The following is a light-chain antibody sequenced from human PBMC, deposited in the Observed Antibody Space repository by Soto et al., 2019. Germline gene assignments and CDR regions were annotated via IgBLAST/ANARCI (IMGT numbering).Light chain of an antibody. V-gene: IGKV3-20*01. CDR2: GAS. Sequence: EIGLTQSPGTLSLSPGERATLSCRASQSVSSSYLAWYQLKPGQAPRLLIYGASSRATGLPDRFTGSGSGTDFTLPIRRLEPEDFAVYCCQQYGSSPGTFGQGTKVEVK. CDR1: QSVSSSY. CDR3: QQYGSSPGT. J-gene: IGKJ1*01.